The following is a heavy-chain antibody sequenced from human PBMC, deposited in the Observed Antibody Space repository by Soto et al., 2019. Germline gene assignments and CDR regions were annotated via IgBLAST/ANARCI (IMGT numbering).Heavy chain of an antibody. CDR3: ARPGFILWFGESTSGAFDI. J-gene: IGHJ3*02. CDR1: GGTFSSYA. V-gene: IGHV1-3*01. CDR2: INAGNGNT. D-gene: IGHD3-10*01. Sequence: GASVKVSCKASGGTFSSYAISWVRQAPGQRLDWMGWINAGNGNTKYSQKFQGRVTITRDTSASTAYMELSSLRSEDTAVYYCARPGFILWFGESTSGAFDIWGQGTMVTVSS.